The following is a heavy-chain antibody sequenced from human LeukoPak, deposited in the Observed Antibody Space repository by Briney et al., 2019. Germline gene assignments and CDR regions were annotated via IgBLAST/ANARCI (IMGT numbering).Heavy chain of an antibody. CDR2: IYTSGST. Sequence: PSETLSLTCTVPGGSISSYYWSWSRQPAGKGLEWIGRIYTSGSTNYNPSLKSRVAMSVDTFKNQFSLKLSSVTAADTAVYYCAREAGELLDYWGQGTLVTVSS. CDR1: GGSISSYY. V-gene: IGHV4-4*07. D-gene: IGHD1-26*01. CDR3: AREAGELLDY. J-gene: IGHJ4*02.